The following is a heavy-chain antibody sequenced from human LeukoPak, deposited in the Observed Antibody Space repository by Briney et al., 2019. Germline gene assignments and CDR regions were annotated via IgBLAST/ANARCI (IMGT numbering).Heavy chain of an antibody. CDR3: ARDPSCSSAFDY. J-gene: IGHJ4*02. Sequence: PRGSLRLSCAASGFSFIAVTMNCVRQAPGDGLEWVLSISSSSYYIYYADSVKGRFTISRDNAKNSLYLQMNSLSAEDTAVYYCARDPSCSSAFDYWGQGTLVTVSS. D-gene: IGHD6-6*01. V-gene: IGHV3-21*01. CDR1: GFSFIAVT. CDR2: ISSSSYYI.